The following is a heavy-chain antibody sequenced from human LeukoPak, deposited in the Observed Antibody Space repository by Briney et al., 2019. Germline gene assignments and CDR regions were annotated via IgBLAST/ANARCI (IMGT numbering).Heavy chain of an antibody. CDR2: ISTSSSYI. CDR1: GFTFNRCN. Sequence: GGSLRLSCAASGFTFNRCNMNWVRRAPGKGLEWVSSISTSSSYIYYADSVKGRFTISRDNAKNSLYLQMNSLRAEDTAVYYCARDPSSGWYLKGWFDPWGQGTLVTVSS. J-gene: IGHJ5*02. CDR3: ARDPSSGWYLKGWFDP. D-gene: IGHD6-19*01. V-gene: IGHV3-21*01.